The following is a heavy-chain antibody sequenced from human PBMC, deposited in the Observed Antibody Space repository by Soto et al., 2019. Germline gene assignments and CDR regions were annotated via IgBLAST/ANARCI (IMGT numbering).Heavy chain of an antibody. D-gene: IGHD3-3*01. CDR2: IYYSGST. V-gene: IGHV4-31*03. CDR3: ARDLGVDYDFWSGYSTGYGMDV. J-gene: IGHJ6*02. CDR1: GGSISSGGYY. Sequence: SETLSLTCTVSGGSISSGGYYWSWIRQHPGKGLEWIGYIYYSGSTYYNPSLKSRVTISVDTSKNQFSLKLSSVTAADTAVYYCARDLGVDYDFWSGYSTGYGMDVWGQGTTVTVSS.